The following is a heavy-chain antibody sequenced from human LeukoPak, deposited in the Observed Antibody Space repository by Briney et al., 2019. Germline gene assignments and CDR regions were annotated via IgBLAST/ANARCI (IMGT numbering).Heavy chain of an antibody. J-gene: IGHJ5*02. V-gene: IGHV1-2*02. Sequence: ASVKVSCKASGYTFTGYYMHWVRQAPGQGLEWMGWINPNSGGTNYAQKFQGRVTMTRDTSISTAYMELSRLRSDDTALYYCARDRFLGTIAVAGNNWFDPWGQGTLVTVSS. D-gene: IGHD6-19*01. CDR1: GYTFTGYY. CDR3: ARDRFLGTIAVAGNNWFDP. CDR2: INPNSGGT.